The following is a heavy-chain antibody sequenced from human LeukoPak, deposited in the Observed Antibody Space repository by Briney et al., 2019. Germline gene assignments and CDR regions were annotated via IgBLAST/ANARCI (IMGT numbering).Heavy chain of an antibody. CDR3: ARGSSSWYEET. CDR1: GDPITSYY. J-gene: IGHJ4*02. CDR2: IYTTGTT. V-gene: IGHV4-4*07. D-gene: IGHD6-13*01. Sequence: PSETLSLTCTVSGDPITSYYWSWIRQSAEKGLEWIGRIYTTGTTNYNPSLKGRVTVSVDTSKNQFFLKLRSVTAADTAVYYCARGSSSWYEETWGQGTLVTVSS.